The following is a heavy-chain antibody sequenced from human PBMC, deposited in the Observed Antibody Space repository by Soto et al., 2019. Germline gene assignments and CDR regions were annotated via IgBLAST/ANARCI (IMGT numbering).Heavy chain of an antibody. CDR1: GYIFTDYG. Sequence: QVQLVQSGAEVKKPGASVKVSCKASGYIFTDYGISWVRQAPGQGLEWMGWVNIRSGDINHAQNLQGRVTMTSDRSTGTAYLEWRSLRLVYTSVYYCAIERGGYSYGDTGGQGTLVTVSS. D-gene: IGHD5-18*01. J-gene: IGHJ5*02. V-gene: IGHV1-18*01. CDR3: AIERGGYSYGDT. CDR2: VNIRSGDI.